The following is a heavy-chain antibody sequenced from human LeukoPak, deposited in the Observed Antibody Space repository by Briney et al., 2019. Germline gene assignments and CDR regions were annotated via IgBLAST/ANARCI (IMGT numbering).Heavy chain of an antibody. CDR3: AKLSSMYYYDRSLTDY. J-gene: IGHJ4*02. Sequence: QPGGSLRLSCAASGFTFSSYAMSWVRQAPGKGLEWVSAISGSGGSTYYADSVKGRFTISRDNSKNTLYLQMNSLRAEDTAVYYCAKLSSMYYYDRSLTDYWGQGTLVTVSS. CDR2: ISGSGGST. CDR1: GFTFSSYA. D-gene: IGHD3-22*01. V-gene: IGHV3-23*01.